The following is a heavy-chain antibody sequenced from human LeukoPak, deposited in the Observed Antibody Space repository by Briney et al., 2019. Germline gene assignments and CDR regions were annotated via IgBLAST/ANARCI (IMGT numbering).Heavy chain of an antibody. V-gene: IGHV3-7*01. D-gene: IGHD3-16*01. CDR2: MNQDGSAK. CDR1: GFTFSDSW. CDR3: ATYTHWVAGDV. Sequence: PGGSLRLSCAASGFTFSDSWMSWVRQAPGKGLEWVANMNQDGSAKGYVDSVKGRFTTSRDNARNSLYLQMSSLRPEDTAVYYCATYTHWVAGDVWGQGTTVTVSS. J-gene: IGHJ6*02.